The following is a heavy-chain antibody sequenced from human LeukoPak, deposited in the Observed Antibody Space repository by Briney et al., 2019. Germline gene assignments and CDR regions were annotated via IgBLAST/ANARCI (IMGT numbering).Heavy chain of an antibody. Sequence: PSETLSLTCAVYGGSFSGYYWSWIRQPPGKGLEWIGEINHSGSTNYNPSLKSRVTISVDTSKNQFSLKLSSVTAADTAVYYCARVSLLRGVVVPAARDHVAFDIWGQGTMVTVSS. CDR1: GGSFSGYY. CDR3: ARVSLLRGVVVPAARDHVAFDI. J-gene: IGHJ3*02. CDR2: INHSGST. V-gene: IGHV4-34*01. D-gene: IGHD2-2*01.